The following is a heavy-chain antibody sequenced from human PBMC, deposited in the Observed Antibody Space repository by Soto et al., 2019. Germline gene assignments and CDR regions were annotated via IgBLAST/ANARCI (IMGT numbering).Heavy chain of an antibody. Sequence: SETLSLTCAVYGGSFSGYYWSWIRQPPGKGLEWIGEINHSGSTNYNPSLKSRVTISVDTSKNQFSLKLSSVTAADTAVYYCARNPVRGANYFDYWGRGTLVTVSS. CDR1: GGSFSGYY. J-gene: IGHJ4*02. D-gene: IGHD3-10*01. V-gene: IGHV4-34*01. CDR3: ARNPVRGANYFDY. CDR2: INHSGST.